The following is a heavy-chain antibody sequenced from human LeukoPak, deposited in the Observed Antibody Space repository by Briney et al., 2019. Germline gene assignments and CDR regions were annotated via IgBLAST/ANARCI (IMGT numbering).Heavy chain of an antibody. D-gene: IGHD3-22*01. CDR3: ARSSGYYLYYFDY. CDR2: IYTSGST. V-gene: IGHV4-61*02. Sequence: SETLSLTCTVSGGSISSGSYYWSWIRQPAGKGLEWIGRIYTSGSTNYNPSLKSRVTISVDTSKNQFSLKLSSVTAAGTAVYYCARSSGYYLYYFDYWGQGTLVTVSS. CDR1: GGSISSGSYY. J-gene: IGHJ4*02.